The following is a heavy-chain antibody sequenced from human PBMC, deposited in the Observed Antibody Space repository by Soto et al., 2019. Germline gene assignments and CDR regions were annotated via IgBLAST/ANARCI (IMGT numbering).Heavy chain of an antibody. D-gene: IGHD2-15*01. CDR2: ISGSGGST. V-gene: IGHV3-23*01. J-gene: IGHJ4*02. CDR1: GFTFSSYA. Sequence: GSLRLSCAASGFTFSSYAMSWVRQAPGKGLEWVSAISGSGGSTYYADSVKGRFTISRDNSKNTLYLQMNSLRAEDTAVYYCAKDALDVVVVAALKEGYYFDYWGQGTLVTVSS. CDR3: AKDALDVVVVAALKEGYYFDY.